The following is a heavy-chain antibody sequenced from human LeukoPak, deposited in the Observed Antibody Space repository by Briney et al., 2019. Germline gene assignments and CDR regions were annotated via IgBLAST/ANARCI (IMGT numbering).Heavy chain of an antibody. D-gene: IGHD5-18*01. V-gene: IGHV4-38-2*02. J-gene: IGHJ5*02. CDR2: IYHSGST. CDR3: ARGIYSYGQRWFDP. Sequence: KSSETLSLTCTVSGYSISSGYYWGWIRQPPGKGLEWIGSIYHSGSTYYNPSLKSRVTISVDTSKNQFSLKLSSVTAADTAVYYCARGIYSYGQRWFDPWGQGTLVTVSS. CDR1: GYSISSGYY.